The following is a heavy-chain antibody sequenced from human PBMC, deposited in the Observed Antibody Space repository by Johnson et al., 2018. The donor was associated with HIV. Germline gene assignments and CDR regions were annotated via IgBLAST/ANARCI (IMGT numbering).Heavy chain of an antibody. Sequence: VQLVESGGGLVQPGGSLRLSCAGSGFTVSTFYMTWVRQGPGKGLEWVSVIDSGGGAKYADSGAGRFTNSRDNSKNTLYLQMNSLRAEDTAVYYCARGCRDGYTCDAFDVWGQGTRVTVSS. CDR2: IDSGGGA. CDR1: GFTVSTFY. CDR3: ARGCRDGYTCDAFDV. J-gene: IGHJ3*01. D-gene: IGHD5-24*01. V-gene: IGHV3-66*01.